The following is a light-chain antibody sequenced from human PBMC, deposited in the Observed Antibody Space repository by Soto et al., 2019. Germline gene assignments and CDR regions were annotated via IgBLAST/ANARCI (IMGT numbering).Light chain of an antibody. Sequence: EIVLTQSPATLSLSPGERATLSCRASQFVSSNLAWYQQKPGQAPRLLIYGASSRATGIPDRFSGSGSGTDFTLTISRLEPEDFAVYYCQQYGSSPWTFGQGTKVDIK. CDR3: QQYGSSPWT. CDR2: GAS. V-gene: IGKV3-20*01. J-gene: IGKJ1*01. CDR1: QFVSSN.